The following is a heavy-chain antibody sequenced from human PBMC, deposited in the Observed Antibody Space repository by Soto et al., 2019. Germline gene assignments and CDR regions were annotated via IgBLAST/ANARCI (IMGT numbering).Heavy chain of an antibody. J-gene: IGHJ4*02. V-gene: IGHV4-34*01. Sequence: PSETLCLTCAVDGGSFSGYYWSWIRQPPGKGLEWIGEINHSGSTNYNPSLKSRVTISVDTSKNQFSLKLSSVTAADTAVYYCARAADDYGDYFDYWGQGTLVTVSS. CDR3: ARAADDYGDYFDY. CDR2: INHSGST. D-gene: IGHD4-17*01. CDR1: GGSFSGYY.